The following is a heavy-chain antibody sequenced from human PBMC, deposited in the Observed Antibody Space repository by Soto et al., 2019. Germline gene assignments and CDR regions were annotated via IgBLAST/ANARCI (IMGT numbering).Heavy chain of an antibody. CDR2: IYYSGST. Sequence: SETLSLTCTVSGGSVSSGSYYWSWLRQPPGKGLEWIGYIYYSGSTNYTPSLKSRVTISVDTSKNQFSLKLSSVTAADTAVYYCSSRRGYSGYDYPNDAFDIWGQGTMVSVSS. CDR1: GGSVSSGSYY. D-gene: IGHD5-12*01. CDR3: SSRRGYSGYDYPNDAFDI. V-gene: IGHV4-61*01. J-gene: IGHJ3*02.